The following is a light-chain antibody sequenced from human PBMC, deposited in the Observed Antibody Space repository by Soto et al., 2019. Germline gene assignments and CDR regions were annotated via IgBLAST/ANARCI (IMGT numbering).Light chain of an antibody. Sequence: ESVWTQSPATLTSFPGDRVTLSCRASQYINTRLAWYQHRPGQAPRLLIYQTSIRAAGIPARFSASGSGTDFTLTISDVQPEDFALYYCHQRQRWPRTVGQGTKVDIK. CDR1: QYINTR. J-gene: IGKJ1*01. CDR2: QTS. V-gene: IGKV3-11*01. CDR3: HQRQRWPRT.